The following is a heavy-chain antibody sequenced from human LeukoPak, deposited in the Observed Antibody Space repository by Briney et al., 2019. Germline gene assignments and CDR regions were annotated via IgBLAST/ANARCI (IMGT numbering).Heavy chain of an antibody. J-gene: IGHJ4*02. CDR2: INPNSGGT. D-gene: IGHD3-16*01. Sequence: ASVKVSCKASGYTFTGYYMHWVRQAPGQGLEWMGWINPNSGGTNYAQKFQGRVTMTRDTSISTAYMELSRLRSDDTAVYYCAKWGALKNKYYFDYWGQGTLVTVSS. CDR3: AKWGALKNKYYFDY. V-gene: IGHV1-2*02. CDR1: GYTFTGYY.